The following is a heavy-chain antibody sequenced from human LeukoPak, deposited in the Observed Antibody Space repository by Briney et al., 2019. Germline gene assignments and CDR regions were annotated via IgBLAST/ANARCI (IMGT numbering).Heavy chain of an antibody. D-gene: IGHD1-26*01. J-gene: IGHJ4*02. CDR2: ISGSGSLT. CDR3: AKGFYSGNYYRIDY. Sequence: GGSLRLSCAASGFTFSAYAMSWVRQAPGKGLEWVSTISGSGSLTYHADSVKGRFTISRDNSKNTLSLQMNSLRAEDTAVYFCAKGFYSGNYYRIDYWGQGTLVTVSS. V-gene: IGHV3-23*01. CDR1: GFTFSAYA.